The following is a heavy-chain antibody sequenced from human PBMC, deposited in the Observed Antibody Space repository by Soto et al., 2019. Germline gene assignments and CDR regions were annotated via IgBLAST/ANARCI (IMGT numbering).Heavy chain of an antibody. V-gene: IGHV4-34*01. D-gene: IGHD6-13*01. Sequence: QVQLQQWGAGLLKPLETLSLTCAINGGSFSGYYWSWIRQPPGKGLEWIGEINHSGSTNYNPSLRSRVIISLDTSKNQFSLKLSSVTAADTAVYYCARERRVVGGYSSHWYDYSDYWGQGTLVKVSS. CDR2: INHSGST. CDR1: GGSFSGYY. J-gene: IGHJ4*02. CDR3: ARERRVVGGYSSHWYDYSDY.